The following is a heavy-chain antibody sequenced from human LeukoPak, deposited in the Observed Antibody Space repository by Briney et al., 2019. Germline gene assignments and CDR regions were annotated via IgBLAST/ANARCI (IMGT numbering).Heavy chain of an antibody. V-gene: IGHV3-30*02. CDR2: IRYDGSNK. J-gene: IGHJ4*02. CDR1: GFTFSPSC. Sequence: GGSLRLSCAPSGFTFSPSCMHWVRQAPGRGLEWVGFIRYDGSNKYHADSVKGRFTISRDNSKNTLYLQMNSLRAEDTAVYYCARANLWDTWYYFDYWGQGTLVTVSS. CDR3: ARANLWDTWYYFDY. D-gene: IGHD3-10*01.